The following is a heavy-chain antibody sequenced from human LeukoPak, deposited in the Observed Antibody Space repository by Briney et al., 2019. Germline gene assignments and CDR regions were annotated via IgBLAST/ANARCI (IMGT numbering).Heavy chain of an antibody. Sequence: GGSLRLSCAASGFSFSSYGMHWVRQAPGKGLEWVAVISYDGSNKYYADSVKGRFTISRDNSKNTLYLQMNSLRAEDTAVYYCARRAGAYSHPYDYWGQGTLVTVSS. CDR2: ISYDGSNK. J-gene: IGHJ4*02. V-gene: IGHV3-30*03. CDR3: ARRAGAYSHPYDY. D-gene: IGHD4/OR15-4a*01. CDR1: GFSFSSYG.